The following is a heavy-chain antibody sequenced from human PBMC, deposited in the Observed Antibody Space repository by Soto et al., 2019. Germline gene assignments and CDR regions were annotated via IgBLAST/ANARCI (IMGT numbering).Heavy chain of an antibody. CDR2: INHSGST. J-gene: IGHJ6*02. D-gene: IGHD6-13*01. CDR1: GGSFSGYY. V-gene: IGHV4-34*01. Sequence: PSETLSLTCAVYGGSFSGYYWSWIRQPPGKGLEWIGEINHSGSTNYNPSLKSRVTISVDTSKNQFSLKLSSVTAADTAVYYCARGRSPRGQLVRKYYYYGMDVWGQGTTVTVSS. CDR3: ARGRSPRGQLVRKYYYYGMDV.